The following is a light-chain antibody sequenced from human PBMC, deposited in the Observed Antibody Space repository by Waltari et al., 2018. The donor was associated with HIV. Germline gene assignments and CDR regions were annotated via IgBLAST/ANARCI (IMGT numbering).Light chain of an antibody. CDR2: KTS. J-gene: IGKJ2*01. V-gene: IGKV2-24*01. Sequence: DIVVTQPPLSTRVTSAQPASIPCKATQSIRHSERNTYMSWFHQRPGQPPRLLILKTSDRSSGVPDRFTGGGAGTDFTLKISRLEAEDVGVYYCMQSTEFPRTFGQGTKLEIK. CDR3: MQSTEFPRT. CDR1: QSIRHSERNTY.